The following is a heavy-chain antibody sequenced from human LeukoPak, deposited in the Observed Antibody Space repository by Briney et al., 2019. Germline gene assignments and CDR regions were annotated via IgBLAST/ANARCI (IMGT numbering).Heavy chain of an antibody. V-gene: IGHV5-10-1*01. CDR2: IDPSDSYT. Sequence: GESPKIPRKGSGYSFTSHWISRVRQMPGKGLQWMGRIDPSDSYTNYSPSFQGHVTVSADKSISTADLQWSSLKASDTAMYYCARHGDCSSTSCPGDWFDPWGQGTLVTVSS. CDR1: GYSFTSHW. D-gene: IGHD2-2*01. CDR3: ARHGDCSSTSCPGDWFDP. J-gene: IGHJ5*02.